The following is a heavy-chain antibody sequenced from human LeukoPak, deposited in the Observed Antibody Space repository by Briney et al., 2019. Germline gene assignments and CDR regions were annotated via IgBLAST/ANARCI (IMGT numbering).Heavy chain of an antibody. V-gene: IGHV4-59*08. J-gene: IGHJ4*02. D-gene: IGHD1-26*01. CDR1: GVSISSYY. CDR3: ARASGSNYHFDY. CDR2: IYYSGST. Sequence: SETLSLTCTVSGVSISSYYWSWIRQPPGKGLEWIGYIYYSGSTNYNPSLKSRVTISVDTSKNQFSLKLSSVTAADTAVHYCARASGSNYHFDYWGQGTLVTVSS.